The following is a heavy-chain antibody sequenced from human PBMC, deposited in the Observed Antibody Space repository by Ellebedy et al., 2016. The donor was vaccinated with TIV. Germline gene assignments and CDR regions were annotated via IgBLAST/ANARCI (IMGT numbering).Heavy chain of an antibody. CDR1: GGSISTYF. V-gene: IGHV4-59*01. CDR3: ARTDFYEPSGFYVDAFDI. D-gene: IGHD3-22*01. Sequence: PSETLSLTCSVSGGSISTYFWSWIRQPPGKGLEWIAYIENSGTTDYNPSLKSRVTLPIDRSKNQFPLKLNSVTAADTAVYYCARTDFYEPSGFYVDAFDIWGQGTLVTVSS. CDR2: IENSGTT. J-gene: IGHJ3*02.